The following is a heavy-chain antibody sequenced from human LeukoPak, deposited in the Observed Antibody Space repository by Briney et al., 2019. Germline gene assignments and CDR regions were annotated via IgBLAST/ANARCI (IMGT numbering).Heavy chain of an antibody. J-gene: IGHJ4*02. V-gene: IGHV1-3*03. CDR3: ARDGRRHGSGSYSVGFDY. CDR1: GYTFTSYA. D-gene: IGHD3-10*01. CDR2: INGGNGNT. Sequence: ASVKVSCKASGYTFTSYAMHWVRQAPGQRLEWMGRINGGNGNTKYSQEFQGRVTITRDTSASTAYMEMSSLTSEDMAVYYCARDGRRHGSGSYSVGFDYWGQGTLVTVSS.